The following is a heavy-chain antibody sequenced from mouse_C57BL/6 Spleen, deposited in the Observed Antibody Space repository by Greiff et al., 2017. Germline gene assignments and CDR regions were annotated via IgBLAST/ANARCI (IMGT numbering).Heavy chain of an antibody. V-gene: IGHV1-61*01. D-gene: IGHD2-3*01. CDR1: GYTFTSYW. CDR2: IYPSDSET. Sequence: QVQLQQPGAELVRPGSSVKLSCKASGYTFTSYWIDWVKQRPGQGLEWIGNIYPSDSETHYNQKFKDKATLTVDKSSSTAYMQLSSLTSEDSAVYYCAREDGYYDAMDYWGQGTSVTVSS. J-gene: IGHJ4*01. CDR3: AREDGYYDAMDY.